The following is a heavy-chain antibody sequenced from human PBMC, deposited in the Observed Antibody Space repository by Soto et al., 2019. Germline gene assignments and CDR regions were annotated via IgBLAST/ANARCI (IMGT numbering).Heavy chain of an antibody. CDR1: GGSISSSCYY. CDR2: IYYSGST. V-gene: IGHV4-39*01. J-gene: IGHJ5*02. D-gene: IGHD1-26*01. CDR3: ALHQYKGPGATGRFDP. Sequence: QLQLQESGPGLVKPSETLSLTCTVSGGSISSSCYYWGWIRQPPGKGLEWIGNIYYSGSTYYNPSLKSRVTISVSTSKNRFCLKLSSVTAAATAVYYCALHQYKGPGATGRFDPWGQGTLVTVSS.